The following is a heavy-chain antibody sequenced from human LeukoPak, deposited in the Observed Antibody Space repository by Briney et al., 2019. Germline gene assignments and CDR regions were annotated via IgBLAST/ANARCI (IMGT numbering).Heavy chain of an antibody. V-gene: IGHV4-34*01. D-gene: IGHD5-24*01. CDR1: GGSFSGYY. CDR3: ASSRDGYVHDAFDI. J-gene: IGHJ3*02. CDR2: INHSGST. Sequence: NTSETLSLTCAVYGGSFSGYYWSWIRQPPGKGLEWIGEINHSGSTNYNPSLKSRVTISVDTSKNQFSLKLSSVTAADTAVYYCASSRDGYVHDAFDIWGQGTMVTVSS.